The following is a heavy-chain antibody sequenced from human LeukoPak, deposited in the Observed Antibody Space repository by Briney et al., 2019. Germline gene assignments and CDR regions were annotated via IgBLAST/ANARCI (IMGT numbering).Heavy chain of an antibody. CDR2: ISSSSSYI. D-gene: IGHD3-10*01. Sequence: GGSLRLSCAASGFTFSSYSMNWVRQAPGKGLEWVSSISSSSSYIYYADSVKGRFTISRDNSKNTLYLQMNSLRAEDTAVYYCAKDLRGNFDYWGQGTLVTVSS. V-gene: IGHV3-21*01. CDR1: GFTFSSYS. CDR3: AKDLRGNFDY. J-gene: IGHJ4*02.